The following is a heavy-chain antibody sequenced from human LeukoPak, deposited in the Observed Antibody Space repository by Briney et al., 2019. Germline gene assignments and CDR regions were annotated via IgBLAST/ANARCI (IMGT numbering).Heavy chain of an antibody. CDR3: GRSRAYWYFDL. Sequence: SETLSLTCAVYGGSFSGYYWSWIRQPPGKGLEWIGYIYYSGSTNYNPSLKSRVTISVDTSKNQFSLKLSSVTAADTAVYYCGRSRAYWYFDLWGRGTLVTVSS. V-gene: IGHV4-59*01. J-gene: IGHJ2*01. CDR1: GGSFSGYY. CDR2: IYYSGST.